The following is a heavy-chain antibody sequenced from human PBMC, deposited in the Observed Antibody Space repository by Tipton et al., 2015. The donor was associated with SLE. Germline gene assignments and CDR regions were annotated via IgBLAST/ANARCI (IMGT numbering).Heavy chain of an antibody. CDR1: GGSISRSNYY. CDR2: IFYSGST. CDR3: TRALECPITRYYFDY. J-gene: IGHJ4*02. V-gene: IGHV4-39*07. Sequence: TLSLTCTVSGGSISRSNYYWCWIRQPPGKRLEWIGSIFYSGSTYYNPSLKSRVTISVDTSKNQFSLKLNSVTAADATVYYCTRALECPITRYYFDYWGQGTLVTVSS. D-gene: IGHD3-3*01.